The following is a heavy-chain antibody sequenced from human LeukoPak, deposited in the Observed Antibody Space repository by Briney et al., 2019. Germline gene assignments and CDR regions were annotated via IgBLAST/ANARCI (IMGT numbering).Heavy chain of an antibody. CDR3: ARIRVYCSGGSCYYYYGMDV. Sequence: ASVKVSCKASGYTFTSYGISWVRQAPGQGLEWMGWISAYNGNTNYAQKLQGGVTMTTDTSTSTAYMELRSLRSDDTAVYYCARIRVYCSGGSCYYYYGMDVWGQGTTVTVSS. D-gene: IGHD2-15*01. CDR1: GYTFTSYG. V-gene: IGHV1-18*01. CDR2: ISAYNGNT. J-gene: IGHJ6*02.